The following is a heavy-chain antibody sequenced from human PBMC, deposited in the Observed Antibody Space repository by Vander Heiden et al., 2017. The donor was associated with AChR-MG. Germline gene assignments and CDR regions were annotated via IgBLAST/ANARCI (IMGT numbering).Heavy chain of an antibody. D-gene: IGHD3-22*01. Sequence: QVQLVQSGAEVKKPGASVKVSCKASGYTFTSYDINWVRQATGQGLEWMGWMNPNSGNTGYAQKFQGRVTMTRNTSISTAYMELSSLRSEDTAVYYCARAMYYYDSSGYYYDWFDPWGQGTLVTVSS. CDR1: GYTFTSYD. CDR2: MNPNSGNT. CDR3: ARAMYYYDSSGYYYDWFDP. J-gene: IGHJ5*02. V-gene: IGHV1-8*01.